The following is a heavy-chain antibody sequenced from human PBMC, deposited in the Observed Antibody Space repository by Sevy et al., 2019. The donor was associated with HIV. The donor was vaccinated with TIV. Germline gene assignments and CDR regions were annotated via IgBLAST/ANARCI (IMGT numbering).Heavy chain of an antibody. D-gene: IGHD6-25*01. CDR2: ISTINNYI. CDR3: ARMGGLTDNGMDV. CDR1: GFTFSSYS. Sequence: GESRKISCAASGFTFSSYSMNWVRQAPGKGLEWVSSISTINNYIYYADSMKGRFTISSDNAKNSLFLQMNSLRAEDTAVYYCARMGGLTDNGMDVWGQGTTVTVSS. V-gene: IGHV3-21*01. J-gene: IGHJ6*02.